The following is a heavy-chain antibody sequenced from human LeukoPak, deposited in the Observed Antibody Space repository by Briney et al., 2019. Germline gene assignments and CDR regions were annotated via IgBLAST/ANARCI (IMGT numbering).Heavy chain of an antibody. V-gene: IGHV3-23*01. J-gene: IGHJ4*02. CDR1: GFTFSSYA. Sequence: GGSLRLSCAASGFTFSSYAMSWVRQAPGEGLEWVSAISGSGGSTYYADSVKGRFTISRDNSKNTLYLQMNSLRAEDTAVYYCAKDRDIVVVPAAIVDYWGQGTLVTVSS. D-gene: IGHD2-2*02. CDR2: ISGSGGST. CDR3: AKDRDIVVVPAAIVDY.